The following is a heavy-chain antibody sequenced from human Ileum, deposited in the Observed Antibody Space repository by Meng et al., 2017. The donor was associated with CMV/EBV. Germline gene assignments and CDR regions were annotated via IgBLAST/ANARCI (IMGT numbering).Heavy chain of an antibody. D-gene: IGHD3/OR15-3a*01. Sequence: GESLKIPCKASGYDLANYWIGWVRQMPGKGLEWMGVIYPGDSDTRYNPSFQGLVTISADKSISTAYLQWSSLKASDTAMYYCARLQVVDFHYYGMDAWGQGATVTVSS. CDR3: ARLQVVDFHYYGMDA. CDR1: GYDLANYW. J-gene: IGHJ6*02. V-gene: IGHV5-51*01. CDR2: IYPGDSDT.